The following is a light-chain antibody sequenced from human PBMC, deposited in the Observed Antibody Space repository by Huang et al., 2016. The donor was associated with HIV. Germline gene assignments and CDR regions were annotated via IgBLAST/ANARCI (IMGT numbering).Light chain of an antibody. CDR1: QSISSY. J-gene: IGKJ5*01. CDR2: AAS. Sequence: DIQMPQSPSSLSASVGDRVTIPCRASQSISSYLNWYQQQPGKAPKLRIYAASSLQSGVPSRFSGRGSGTDFTLTISSLQPEDFATYYCQQSYSTASSFGQGTRLEIK. V-gene: IGKV1-39*01. CDR3: QQSYSTASS.